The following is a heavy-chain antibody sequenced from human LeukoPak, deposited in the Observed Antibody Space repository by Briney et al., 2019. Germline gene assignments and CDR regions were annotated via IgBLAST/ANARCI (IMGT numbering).Heavy chain of an antibody. CDR3: ARVIIRDYGGLNAFDI. CDR2: INHSGST. Sequence: SETLSLTCAVYGGSFSGYYWSWIRQPPGKGLEWIGEINHSGSTNYNPSLKSRVTISVDTSKNQFSLKLSSVTAAGTAVYYCARVIIRDYGGLNAFDIWGQGTMVTVSS. V-gene: IGHV4-34*09. J-gene: IGHJ3*02. D-gene: IGHD4-23*01. CDR1: GGSFSGYY.